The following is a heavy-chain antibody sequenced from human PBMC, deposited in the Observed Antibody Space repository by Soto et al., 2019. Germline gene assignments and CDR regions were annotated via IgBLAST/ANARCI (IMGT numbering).Heavy chain of an antibody. V-gene: IGHV3-30*18. Sequence: QVQLVESGGGVVQPGRSLRLSCAASGFTFSSYGMHWVRQASGKGLEWVAHVSYDGINKNYAVSLKGRFSISRDNSKNSCYLQLNMLITEHAAVYYCANDLRYCCGRSCDAEGYFEPWSQGYLVTVSS. J-gene: IGHJ4*02. CDR1: GFTFSSYG. D-gene: IGHD2-15*01. CDR3: ANDLRYCCGRSCDAEGYFEP. CDR2: VSYDGINK.